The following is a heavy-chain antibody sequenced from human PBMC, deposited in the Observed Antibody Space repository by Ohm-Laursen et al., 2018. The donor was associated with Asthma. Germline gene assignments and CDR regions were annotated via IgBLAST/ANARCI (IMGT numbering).Heavy chain of an antibody. J-gene: IGHJ3*02. Sequence: GTLSLTCTVSGGSVSSGSYYWSWIRQPPGKGLEWIGNVYNSGTTNYNPSLKSRVTISVDTSKNQFSLKLSSVTAADTAVYYCARVKDSTTHAFDIWGQGTMVTVSS. V-gene: IGHV4-61*01. D-gene: IGHD1-26*01. CDR1: GGSVSSGSYY. CDR3: ARVKDSTTHAFDI. CDR2: VYNSGTT.